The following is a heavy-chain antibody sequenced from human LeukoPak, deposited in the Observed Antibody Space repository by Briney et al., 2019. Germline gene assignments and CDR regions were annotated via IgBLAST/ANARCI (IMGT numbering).Heavy chain of an antibody. J-gene: IGHJ4*02. CDR1: GFSFSSYW. CDR3: ARVSFCPRCHFDY. Sequence: GGSLRLSCAASGFSFSSYWMHWVRQAPGKGLVWVARISPDGSSALSADSVRGRFTISRDNADNTLYLQLNSLRAEGTAVYYCARVSFCPRCHFDYWGQGTPVTVSS. D-gene: IGHD2/OR15-2a*01. CDR2: ISPDGSSA. V-gene: IGHV3-74*03.